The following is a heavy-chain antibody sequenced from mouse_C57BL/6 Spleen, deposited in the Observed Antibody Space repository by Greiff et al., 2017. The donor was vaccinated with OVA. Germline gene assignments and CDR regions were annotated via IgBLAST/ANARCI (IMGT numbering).Heavy chain of an antibody. CDR2: IDPSDSYT. Sequence: QVQLKQPGAELVKPGASVKLSCKASGYTFTSYWMQWVKQRPGQGLEWIGEIDPSDSYTNYNQKFKGKATLTVDTSSSTAYMQLSSLTSEDSAVYYCARRRITTYYFDYWGQGTTLTVSS. D-gene: IGHD1-1*01. CDR1: GYTFTSYW. J-gene: IGHJ2*01. V-gene: IGHV1-50*01. CDR3: ARRRITTYYFDY.